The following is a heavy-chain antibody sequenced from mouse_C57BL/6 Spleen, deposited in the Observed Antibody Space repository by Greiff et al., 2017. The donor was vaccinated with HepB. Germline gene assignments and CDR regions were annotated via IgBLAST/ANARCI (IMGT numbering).Heavy chain of an antibody. CDR2: IYPGDGDT. D-gene: IGHD2-2*01. J-gene: IGHJ1*03. CDR3: AVGRVTTDWYFDV. Sequence: SGPELVKPGASVKISCKASGYAFSSSWMNWVKQRPGKGLEWIGRIYPGDGDTNYNGKFKGKATLTADKSSSTAYMQLSSLTSEDSAVYFCAVGRVTTDWYFDVWGTGTTVTVSS. V-gene: IGHV1-82*01. CDR1: GYAFSSSW.